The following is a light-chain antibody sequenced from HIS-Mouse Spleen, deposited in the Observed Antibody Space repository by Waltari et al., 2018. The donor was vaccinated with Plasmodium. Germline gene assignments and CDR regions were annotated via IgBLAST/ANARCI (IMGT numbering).Light chain of an antibody. V-gene: IGKV3-15*01. CDR2: GAS. CDR1: QSVSSN. J-gene: IGKJ3*01. CDR3: QQYNNWSFT. Sequence: EIVMTQSPAPLSVSPGERATLPCRARQSVSSNLAWYQQKPGQAPRPLIYGASTRATGIPARFSGSGSGTEFTLTISSLQSEDFAVYYCQQYNNWSFTFGPGTKVDIK.